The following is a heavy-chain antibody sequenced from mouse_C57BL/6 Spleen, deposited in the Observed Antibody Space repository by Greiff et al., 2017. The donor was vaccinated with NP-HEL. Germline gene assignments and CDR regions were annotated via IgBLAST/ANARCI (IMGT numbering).Heavy chain of an antibody. J-gene: IGHJ3*01. CDR3: TRDDGSPFAY. CDR2: ISSGGDYI. D-gene: IGHD2-3*01. V-gene: IGHV5-9-1*02. CDR1: GFTFSSYA. Sequence: EVKVVESGEGLVKPGGSLKLSCAASGFTFSSYAMSWVRQTPEKRLEWVAYISSGGDYIYYADTVKGRFTISRDNARHTLYLQMSSLKSEDTAMYYCTRDDGSPFAYWGQGTLVTVSA.